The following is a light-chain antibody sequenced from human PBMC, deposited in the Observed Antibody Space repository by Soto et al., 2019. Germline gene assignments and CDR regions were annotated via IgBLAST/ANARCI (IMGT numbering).Light chain of an antibody. CDR1: QSVSSY. V-gene: IGKV3-11*01. CDR2: DAS. J-gene: IGKJ4*01. CDR3: QQRSNWRDT. Sequence: EIVLTHSPSTLSLSPGVRATLSCMASQSVSSYLAWYQQKPGQAPSLLIYDASNRATGIPARFSGSGSGTDFTLTISSLEPEDFAVYYCQQRSNWRDTFGGGTKLEIK.